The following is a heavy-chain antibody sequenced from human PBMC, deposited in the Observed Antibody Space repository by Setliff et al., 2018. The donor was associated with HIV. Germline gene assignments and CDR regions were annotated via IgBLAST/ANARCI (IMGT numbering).Heavy chain of an antibody. CDR2: INTNTGNP. J-gene: IGHJ5*02. D-gene: IGHD3-3*01. Sequence: ASVKVSCKASGYTFTNYGVNWVRQAPGQGLEWMGWINTNTGNPTYAQGVTGRFVFSLDTSVSTAYPQISSLKAEDTAVYYCARDPYPNYDFWSGSLIRGWFDPWGQGTLVTVSS. CDR3: ARDPYPNYDFWSGSLIRGWFDP. V-gene: IGHV7-4-1*02. CDR1: GYTFTNYG.